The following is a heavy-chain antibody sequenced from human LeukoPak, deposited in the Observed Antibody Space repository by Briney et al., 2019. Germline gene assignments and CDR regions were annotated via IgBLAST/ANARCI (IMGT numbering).Heavy chain of an antibody. Sequence: ASVKVSYKASGYTFSTYDVNWVRQATGQGLEWMGWMNPKSGNTGYAQKFQGRVTMTRNTSISTAYMELSSLRSEDTAVYYCARGLESRGYYGFAFDIWGQGTMVTVSS. CDR1: GYTFSTYD. V-gene: IGHV1-8*01. D-gene: IGHD3-10*01. CDR3: ARGLESRGYYGFAFDI. J-gene: IGHJ3*02. CDR2: MNPKSGNT.